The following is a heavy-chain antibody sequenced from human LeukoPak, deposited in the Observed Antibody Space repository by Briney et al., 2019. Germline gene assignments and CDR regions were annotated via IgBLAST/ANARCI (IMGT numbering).Heavy chain of an antibody. D-gene: IGHD2-2*01. V-gene: IGHV7-4-1*02. CDR1: GYTFTTYG. CDR3: AREVGHCGSTSCYARLFDP. J-gene: IGHJ5*02. Sequence: ASVKVSCKASGYTFTTYGVNWVRQAPGQGLEWMGWINTDTGNPTYAQGFTGRFAFSLDTSVGTAYLQISSLKAEDTAVYYCAREVGHCGSTSCYARLFDPWGQGTLVTVSS. CDR2: INTDTGNP.